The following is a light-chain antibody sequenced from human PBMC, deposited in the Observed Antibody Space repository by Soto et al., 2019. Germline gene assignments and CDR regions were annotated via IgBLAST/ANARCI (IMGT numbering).Light chain of an antibody. J-gene: IGKJ1*01. Sequence: EIVMTQSPATLSVSPGERATLSCRASQSVSSNLAWYQQKPGQAPRLLIYGASSRATGIPDRFSGSVSGTDFTLTISILEPEDFAVYYCQQYGSSRWTFGQGTKVDIK. CDR2: GAS. CDR3: QQYGSSRWT. CDR1: QSVSSN. V-gene: IGKV3-20*01.